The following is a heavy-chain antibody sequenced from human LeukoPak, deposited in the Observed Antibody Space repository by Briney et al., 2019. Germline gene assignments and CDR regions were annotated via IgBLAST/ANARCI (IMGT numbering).Heavy chain of an antibody. CDR1: GGSISRYY. CDR3: ASLRKDIVVVVAQYYFDY. CDR2: IYSSGST. J-gene: IGHJ4*02. D-gene: IGHD2-15*01. Sequence: PSETLSLTCTVSGGSISRYYWSWVRQPAGKGLEWLGRIYSSGSTNDNPSLKSRVTMSVDTSKNQFSLKLSSVTAADTAVYYCASLRKDIVVVVAQYYFDYWGQGTLVTVSS. V-gene: IGHV4-4*07.